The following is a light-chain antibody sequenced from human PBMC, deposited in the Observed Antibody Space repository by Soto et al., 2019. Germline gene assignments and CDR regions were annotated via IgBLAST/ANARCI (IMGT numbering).Light chain of an antibody. V-gene: IGLV1-44*01. CDR1: SSNIGSNT. Sequence: QSVLTQPPSASGTPGQRVTISCSGSSSNIGSNTVNWYQQLPGTAPKLLIYSNNQRPSGVPDRFSGSKSGTSASLAISGLQSEDEADYYCAAWDDSLNGGVFGGGNKVTVL. CDR3: AAWDDSLNGGV. CDR2: SNN. J-gene: IGLJ3*02.